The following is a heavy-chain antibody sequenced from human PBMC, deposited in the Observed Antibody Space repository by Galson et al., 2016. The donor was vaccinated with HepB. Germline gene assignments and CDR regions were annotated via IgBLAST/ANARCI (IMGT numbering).Heavy chain of an antibody. J-gene: IGHJ4*02. CDR3: ARVQRSGSALGY. V-gene: IGHV3-11*06. Sequence: SLRLSCAVSGFTFSDYYMSWIRQAPGKGLEWVSYISSSSGYTNYADSVKGRFTIPRDNAKNSLYLQMNSLRAEDTAVYYCARVQRSGSALGYWGQGTLVTVSS. CDR1: GFTFSDYY. D-gene: IGHD5-18*01. CDR2: ISSSSGYT.